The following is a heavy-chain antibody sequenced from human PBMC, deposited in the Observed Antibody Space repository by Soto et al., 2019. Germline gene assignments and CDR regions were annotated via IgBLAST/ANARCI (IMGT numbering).Heavy chain of an antibody. D-gene: IGHD5-12*01. CDR1: GFTFSNAW. Sequence: EVQLVESGGGLVKPGGSLRLSCAASGFTFSNAWMSWVRQAPGKGLEWVGRIKSKTDGGTTDYAAPVKGRFTISRDDSKNTLYLQMNSLKTEDTAVYYCTTLGEVATIGYFDYWGQGTLVTVSS. CDR3: TTLGEVATIGYFDY. V-gene: IGHV3-15*01. J-gene: IGHJ4*02. CDR2: IKSKTDGGTT.